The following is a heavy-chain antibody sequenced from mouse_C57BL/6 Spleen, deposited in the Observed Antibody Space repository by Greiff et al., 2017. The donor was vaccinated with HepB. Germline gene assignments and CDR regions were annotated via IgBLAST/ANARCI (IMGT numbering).Heavy chain of an antibody. V-gene: IGHV5-16*01. CDR1: GFTFSDYY. CDR3: ARDHNYYAMDY. J-gene: IGHJ4*01. Sequence: EVKVVESEGGLVQPGSSMKLSCTASGFTFSDYYMAWVRQVPEKGLEWVANINYDGSSTYYLDSLKGRFNISRDTAKNILYLQMSSLKSEDTATYYCARDHNYYAMDYWGQGTSGTVSS. CDR2: INYDGSST.